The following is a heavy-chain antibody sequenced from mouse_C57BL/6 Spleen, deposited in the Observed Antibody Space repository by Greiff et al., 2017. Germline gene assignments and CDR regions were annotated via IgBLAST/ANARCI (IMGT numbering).Heavy chain of an antibody. CDR1: GYTFTDYE. Sequence: QVQLKESGAELVRPGASVTLSCKASGYTFTDYEMHWVKQTPVHGLEWIGAIDPETGGTAYNQKFKGKAILTADKSSSTAYMELRSLTSEDSAVYYCTRGGSPFDYWGQGTTLTVSS. V-gene: IGHV1-15*01. J-gene: IGHJ2*01. CDR2: IDPETGGT. CDR3: TRGGSPFDY.